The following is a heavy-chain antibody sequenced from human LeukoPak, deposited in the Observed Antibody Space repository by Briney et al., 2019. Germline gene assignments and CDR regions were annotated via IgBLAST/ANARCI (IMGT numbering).Heavy chain of an antibody. CDR3: ARAPPGMIMGPGDY. CDR1: DYTFTNYG. Sequence: ASVKVSCKASDYTFTNYGITWVRQAPGQGLEWMGWISTHDGHTICAQDLQGRVTMTIDTSTTTAYMELRSLKSDDTAVYYCARAPPGMIMGPGDYWGQGALDIVSS. J-gene: IGHJ4*02. D-gene: IGHD3-22*01. V-gene: IGHV1-18*01. CDR2: ISTHDGHT.